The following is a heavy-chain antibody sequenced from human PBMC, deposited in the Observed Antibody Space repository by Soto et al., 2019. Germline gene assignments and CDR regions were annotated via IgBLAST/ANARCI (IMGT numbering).Heavy chain of an antibody. D-gene: IGHD3-10*01. Sequence: ASVKVSCKASGYTFSSYAMHWVRQAPGQRLEWMGWINAGYGNTKSSQKFQDRVTISRDTSASTAYMELTSLRSDDTAVYFCARVDPRGVAVVRDYCGQGTLVTASS. V-gene: IGHV1-3*01. CDR1: GYTFSSYA. J-gene: IGHJ4*02. CDR2: INAGYGNT. CDR3: ARVDPRGVAVVRDY.